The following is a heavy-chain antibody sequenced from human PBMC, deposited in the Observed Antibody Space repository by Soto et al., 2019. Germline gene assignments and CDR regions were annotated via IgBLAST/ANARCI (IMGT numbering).Heavy chain of an antibody. J-gene: IGHJ4*02. CDR2: IHLSGSTR. V-gene: IGHV3-23*03. CDR3: MKDRVPDGISSFEY. Sequence: GGSLTLSCAASGFSFSDYSMNWVRRAPGKRVGRVPFIHLSGSTRDYRGYVKGSFTMSKDKYMNKPYMQMTSLRVEDSAVYYCMKDRVPDGISSFEYWGQEALVTVS. CDR1: GFSFSDYS. D-gene: IGHD1-20*01.